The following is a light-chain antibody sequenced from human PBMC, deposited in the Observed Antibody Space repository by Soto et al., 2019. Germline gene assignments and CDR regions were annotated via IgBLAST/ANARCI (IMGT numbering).Light chain of an antibody. CDR3: SSYKTTSTYV. CDR1: SSDVGSYDY. V-gene: IGLV2-14*03. J-gene: IGLJ1*01. Sequence: QSALTQPASVSGSPGQSITISCTGTSSDVGSYDYVSWVQQHPGKAPKLIIYEVTNRPSGGSNRFSGSKSDSTPSLTIAGLQSEDEAEYYCSSYKTTSTYVFGTGTKGTV. CDR2: EVT.